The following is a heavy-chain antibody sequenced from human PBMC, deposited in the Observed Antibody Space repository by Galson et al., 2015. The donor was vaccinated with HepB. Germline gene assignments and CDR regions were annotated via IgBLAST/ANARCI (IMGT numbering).Heavy chain of an antibody. J-gene: IGHJ6*02. CDR2: IDPSDSYT. Sequence: QSGAEVKKPGESLRISCKGSGYNFTSYWISWVRQMPGKGLEWMGRIDPSDSYTNYSPSFRGYVTFSADKSISTAYLQWSSLKASDTAMYYCARLGSSSWYYYGMDVWGQGTTVTVSS. D-gene: IGHD6-6*01. CDR3: ARLGSSSWYYYGMDV. CDR1: GYNFTSYW. V-gene: IGHV5-10-1*01.